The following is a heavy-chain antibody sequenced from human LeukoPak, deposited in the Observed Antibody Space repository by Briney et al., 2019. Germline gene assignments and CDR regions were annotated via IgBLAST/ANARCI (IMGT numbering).Heavy chain of an antibody. CDR1: GYTFTGYY. CDR3: ARPYCSGGSCYGKYYFDY. Sequence: ASVKVSCKASGYTFTGYYMNWVRQAPGQGLEWMGWINPNSGGTNYAQKFQGRVTMTRDTSISTAYMELSRLRSDDTAVYYCARPYCSGGSCYGKYYFDYWGQGTLVTVSS. CDR2: INPNSGGT. J-gene: IGHJ4*02. V-gene: IGHV1-2*02. D-gene: IGHD2-15*01.